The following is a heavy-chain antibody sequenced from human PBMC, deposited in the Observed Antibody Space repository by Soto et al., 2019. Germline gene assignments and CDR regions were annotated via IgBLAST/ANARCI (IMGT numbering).Heavy chain of an antibody. Sequence: QVQLQESGPGLVKPSQTLSLTCTVSGCSISTGGYSWTWFRQHPGKGLEWIGYIYSSGSTYYNPSLKSRVTISVDTSKNQFSLKLSSVTAADKAVYYCARGRSVTLFDNWGQGTLVTVSS. CDR1: GCSISTGGYS. D-gene: IGHD4-17*01. CDR2: IYSSGST. CDR3: ARGRSVTLFDN. J-gene: IGHJ4*02. V-gene: IGHV4-31*03.